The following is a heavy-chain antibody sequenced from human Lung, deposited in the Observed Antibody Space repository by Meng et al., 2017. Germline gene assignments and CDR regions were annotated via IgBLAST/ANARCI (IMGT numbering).Heavy chain of an antibody. CDR1: GFTFTNYA. Sequence: QVQLVESGGGVVQPGRSLRPSCATSGFTFTNYAMHWVRQAPGKGLEWVAIVGHDGNSGCYADSVRGRFTISRDNSKNMVYLHMSSLRAEDTAVYYCARDTNQYNGASGWFDPWGQGTLVTVSS. J-gene: IGHJ5*02. D-gene: IGHD1-26*01. CDR2: VGHDGNSG. V-gene: IGHV3-30-3*01. CDR3: ARDTNQYNGASGWFDP.